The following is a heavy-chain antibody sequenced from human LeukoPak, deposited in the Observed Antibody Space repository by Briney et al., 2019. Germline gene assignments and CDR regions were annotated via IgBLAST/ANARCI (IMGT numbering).Heavy chain of an antibody. Sequence: GGSLRLSCAASGFTFSSYSMNWVRQASGKGLEWVSGVSGSGRSTYYADSVKGRFTISRDNSKNTLYLQMNSLRVEDTAVYYCAKASDSSGYYEGYFQHWGQGTLVTVSS. D-gene: IGHD3-22*01. CDR2: VSGSGRST. CDR3: AKASDSSGYYEGYFQH. V-gene: IGHV3-23*01. CDR1: GFTFSSYS. J-gene: IGHJ1*01.